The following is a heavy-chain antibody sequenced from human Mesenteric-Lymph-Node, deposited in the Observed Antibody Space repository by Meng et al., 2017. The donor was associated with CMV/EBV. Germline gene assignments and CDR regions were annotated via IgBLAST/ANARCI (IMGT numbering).Heavy chain of an antibody. Sequence: SQTPSLTRAISGDSVSSNSAAWNWIRQSPSRGLEWLGRTYYRSKWYNDYAVSVKSRITINPDTSKNQFSLQLNSVTPEDTAVYYCARDYYDSSGYFEYYYGMDVWGQGTTVTVSS. V-gene: IGHV6-1*01. CDR1: GDSVSSNSAA. D-gene: IGHD3-22*01. J-gene: IGHJ6*02. CDR3: ARDYYDSSGYFEYYYGMDV. CDR2: TYYRSKWYN.